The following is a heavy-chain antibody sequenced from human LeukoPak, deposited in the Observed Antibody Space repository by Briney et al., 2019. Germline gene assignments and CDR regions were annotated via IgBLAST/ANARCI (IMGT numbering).Heavy chain of an antibody. J-gene: IGHJ4*02. CDR1: GFTVSNNY. V-gene: IGHV3-53*01. Sequence: GGSVRLSCAASGFTVSNNYMSWVRQAPGKGLEWVAVIYSSGGKCYSESVTGRFTISRDYSKNTLYLQMNSLRVDDTAVYYCAKDSSGPAFWGQGTLVTVSS. CDR3: AKDSSGPAF. CDR2: IYSSGGK. D-gene: IGHD6-19*01.